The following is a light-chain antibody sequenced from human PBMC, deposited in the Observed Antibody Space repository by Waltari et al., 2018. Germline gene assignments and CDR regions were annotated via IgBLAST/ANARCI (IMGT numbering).Light chain of an antibody. CDR1: QSVSSGY. V-gene: IGKV3-20*01. J-gene: IGKJ1*01. CDR3: QQYGNSPPWT. Sequence: TVLTQSPGTLSLSPGETATLSCTASQSVSSGYLAWYQQKVGQAPRPLMHGASTRATGIPDRFSGSGSGTDFTLTISRLEPEDSAVYYCQQYGNSPPWTFGQGTKVQIK. CDR2: GAS.